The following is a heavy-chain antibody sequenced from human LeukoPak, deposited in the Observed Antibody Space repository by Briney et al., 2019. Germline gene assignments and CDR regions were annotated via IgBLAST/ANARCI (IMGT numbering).Heavy chain of an antibody. CDR3: ARHVYSSSRYNRNFDY. CDR1: GYSFTSYW. Sequence: GESLKISCKGSGYSFTSYWIGWVRPMPGKGLEWMGIIYPGDSDTRYSPSFQGQVTISADKSISTAYLQWSSLKASDTAMYYCARHVYSSSRYNRNFDYWGQGTLVTVSS. D-gene: IGHD6-13*01. V-gene: IGHV5-51*01. J-gene: IGHJ4*02. CDR2: IYPGDSDT.